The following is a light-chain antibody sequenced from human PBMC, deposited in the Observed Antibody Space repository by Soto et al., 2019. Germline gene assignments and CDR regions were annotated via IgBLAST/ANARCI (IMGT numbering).Light chain of an antibody. J-gene: IGKJ1*01. V-gene: IGKV3-20*01. CDR2: GAS. CDR1: QSVRTS. CDR3: QQYGSSGT. Sequence: VMTQSPATLSVYTRERATLSCWASQSVRTSVAWYQQRPGQAPRLLIYGASNRATGIPDRFSGSGSGTDFTLTISRLEPEDFAVYYCQQYGSSGTFGQGTKVDI.